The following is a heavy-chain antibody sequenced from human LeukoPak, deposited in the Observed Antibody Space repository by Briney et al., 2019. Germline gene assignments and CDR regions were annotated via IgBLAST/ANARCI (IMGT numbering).Heavy chain of an antibody. CDR3: SKDAAVLTSGIAASSHEY. Sequence: GGSLRLSCEASGFAFSFFAMSWLRQPPGKGLEWVSTINANSGTRSYAASVRGRFTISRDNSKNTVYLQMNNLADEDAAVYYCSKDAAVLTSGIAASSHEYWGQGTLVTVSS. CDR2: INANSGTR. CDR1: GFAFSFFA. D-gene: IGHD6-25*01. V-gene: IGHV3-23*01. J-gene: IGHJ4*02.